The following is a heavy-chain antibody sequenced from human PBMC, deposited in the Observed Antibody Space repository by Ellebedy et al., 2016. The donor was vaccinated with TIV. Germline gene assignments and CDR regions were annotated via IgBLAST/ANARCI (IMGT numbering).Heavy chain of an antibody. CDR1: GYTFTDYY. D-gene: IGHD3-10*01. V-gene: IGHV1-69-2*01. CDR3: ARGRGVLWFVPIDYGMDV. J-gene: IGHJ6*02. Sequence: ASVKVSCXVSGYTFTDYYMHWVQQAPGKGLEWMGLVDPEDGETIYAEKFQGRVTITADTSTSTAYMELRSLRSDDTAVYYCARGRGVLWFVPIDYGMDVWGQGTTVTVSS. CDR2: VDPEDGET.